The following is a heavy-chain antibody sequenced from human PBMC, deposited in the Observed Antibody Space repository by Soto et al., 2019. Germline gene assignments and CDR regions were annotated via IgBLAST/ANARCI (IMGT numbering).Heavy chain of an antibody. J-gene: IGHJ6*02. CDR3: ASGRGRYFYYGMDV. V-gene: IGHV3-23*01. D-gene: IGHD1-26*01. Sequence: EVQLLESGGGLVQPGGSLRLSCAASGFTFSSYAITWVRQAPGKGLEWVSVISGSGDRTYYADSVKGRFTISRDNPKNTLYLQMNSLRAEDTAVYYCASGRGRYFYYGMDVWGQGTTVTVSS. CDR2: ISGSGDRT. CDR1: GFTFSSYA.